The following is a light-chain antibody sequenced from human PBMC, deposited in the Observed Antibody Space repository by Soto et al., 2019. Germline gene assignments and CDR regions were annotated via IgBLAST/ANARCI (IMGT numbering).Light chain of an antibody. CDR1: QSVRSY. CDR3: HQRSKWPLT. Sequence: EIVLTQSPATLSSSPGERVTLSCRASQSVRSYLAWYQQKPGQAPRLLIYDASNRATDIPARFSGSGSGTDFTLTISSLDPEDSAVYYCHQRSKWPLTFGGGTKVEIK. CDR2: DAS. V-gene: IGKV3-11*01. J-gene: IGKJ4*01.